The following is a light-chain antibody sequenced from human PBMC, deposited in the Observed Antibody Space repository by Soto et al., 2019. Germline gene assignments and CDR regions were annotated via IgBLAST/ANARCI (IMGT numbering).Light chain of an antibody. CDR2: GAS. J-gene: IGKJ2*01. Sequence: EIVMTQSPATLSVSPGEGATLSCRASQTISNNLAWYQQKPGQAPRLLMYGASTRATGTPARFSGSGSGTEFTLTISSLQSEDFAVYYCQQYNTWPLHTFGQGTKLEIK. CDR3: QQYNTWPLHT. CDR1: QTISNN. V-gene: IGKV3D-15*01.